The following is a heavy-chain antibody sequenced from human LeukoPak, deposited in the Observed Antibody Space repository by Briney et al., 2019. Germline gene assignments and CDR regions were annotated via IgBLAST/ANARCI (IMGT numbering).Heavy chain of an antibody. CDR3: ASATGY. D-gene: IGHD7-27*01. CDR1: GFTFSSYW. V-gene: IGHV3-64*01. CDR2: ISSNGGST. J-gene: IGHJ4*02. Sequence: GGSLRLSCAASGFTFSSYWMHWVRQAPGKGLEYVSAISSNGGSTYYANSVKGRFTISRDNSKNTLYLQMGSLRAEDMAVYYCASATGYWGQGTLVTVSS.